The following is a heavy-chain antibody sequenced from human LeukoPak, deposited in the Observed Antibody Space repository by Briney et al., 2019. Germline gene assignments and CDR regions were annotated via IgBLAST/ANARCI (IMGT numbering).Heavy chain of an antibody. CDR1: GFTFSSYA. V-gene: IGHV3-30-3*01. CDR2: ISYDGSNK. CDR3: ARDCLMGYCSGGSCYSDYYGMTS. Sequence: GRSLRLSCAASGFTFSSYAMHWVRQAPGKGLEWVAVISYDGSNKYYADSVKGRFTISRDNSKNTLYLQMNSLRAEDTAVYYCARDCLMGYCSGGSCYSDYYGMTSGAKGPRSPSP. J-gene: IGHJ6*02. D-gene: IGHD2-15*01.